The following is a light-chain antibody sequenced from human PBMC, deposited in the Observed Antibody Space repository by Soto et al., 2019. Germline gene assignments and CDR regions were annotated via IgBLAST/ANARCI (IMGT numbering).Light chain of an antibody. CDR1: QSVLYSSDNRNQ. Sequence: DIVMTQSPDSLAVSLGARATINCKSSQSVLYSSDNRNQLAWYQQKPGQPPRLLIYWAFARESGVPDRFSGSGSGTEFTLTISSLQAEDVAVYYCQQYYSVPVTFGGGTKVEIK. CDR3: QQYYSVPVT. V-gene: IGKV4-1*01. J-gene: IGKJ4*01. CDR2: WAF.